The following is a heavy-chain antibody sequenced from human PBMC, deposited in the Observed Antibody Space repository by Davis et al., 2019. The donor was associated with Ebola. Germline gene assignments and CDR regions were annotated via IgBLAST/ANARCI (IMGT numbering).Heavy chain of an antibody. CDR3: ACTVTTNNNAFAI. V-gene: IGHV4-59*01. Sequence: MPSGTRSPTGTVSGGAIRGYYWSGIRQPPGEGREWLGYIYYSGSTNYNPSLKSRVTISVDTSKNQFSLKLSSVTAADTAVYYRACTVTTNNNAFAIWGQGTMVTVSS. CDR1: GGAIRGYY. J-gene: IGHJ3*02. D-gene: IGHD4-17*01. CDR2: IYYSGST.